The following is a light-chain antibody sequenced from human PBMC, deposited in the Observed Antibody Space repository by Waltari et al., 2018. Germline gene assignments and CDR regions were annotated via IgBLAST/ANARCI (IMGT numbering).Light chain of an antibody. Sequence: EIVLTQSPGTLPVSPGERVTVSCRASQTITGSWLTWYHQKPGQAPRPLIYGASNRAPGIPDRFSGSGSGTDFTLTISRLEPEDSAVYYCQQYDGSVVTFGGGTKVEIK. CDR2: GAS. CDR3: QQYDGSVVT. J-gene: IGKJ4*01. V-gene: IGKV3-20*01. CDR1: QTITGSW.